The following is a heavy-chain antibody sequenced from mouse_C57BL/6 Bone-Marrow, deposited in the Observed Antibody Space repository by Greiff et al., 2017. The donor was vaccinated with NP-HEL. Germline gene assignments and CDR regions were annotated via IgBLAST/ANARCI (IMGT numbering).Heavy chain of an antibody. V-gene: IGHV2-5*01. CDR1: GFSLTSYG. D-gene: IGHD1-1*01. CDR2: IWRGGST. J-gene: IGHJ4*01. CDR3: AKNHLYGSSYGYAMDY. Sequence: VQVVESGPGLVQPSQSLSITCTVSGFSLTSYGVHWVRQSPGKGLEWLGVIWRGGSTDYNAAFMSRLSITKDNSKSQVFFKMNSLQADDTAIYYCAKNHLYGSSYGYAMDYWGQGTSVTVSS.